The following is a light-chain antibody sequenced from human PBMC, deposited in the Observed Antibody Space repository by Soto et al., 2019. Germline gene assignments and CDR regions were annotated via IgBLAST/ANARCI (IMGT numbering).Light chain of an antibody. V-gene: IGKV3-15*01. CDR1: QSVGTN. CDR3: QQYNNWPPYT. CDR2: GAS. Sequence: EIVMTQSPATLSVSPGERATLSCRASQSVGTNLAWYQQKPGQAPRFLIYGASSRVTGVPARFIGSGSGTEFTLTISSLQSEDVAVYYCQQYNNWPPYTFGQGTKLEIK. J-gene: IGKJ2*01.